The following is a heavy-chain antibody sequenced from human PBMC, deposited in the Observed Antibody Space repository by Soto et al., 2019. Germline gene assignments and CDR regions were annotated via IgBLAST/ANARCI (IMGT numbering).Heavy chain of an antibody. CDR2: IIPIFGTA. CDR3: ARDWSSWRSNYYGMDV. J-gene: IGHJ6*02. V-gene: IGHV1-69*12. D-gene: IGHD6-13*01. CDR1: GGTFSSYA. Sequence: QVQLVQSGAEVKKPGSSVKVSCKASGGTFSSYAISWVRQAPGQGLEWMGGIIPIFGTANYAQKFQGRVTITADESTSPAYMELSSLRAEDTAVYYCARDWSSWRSNYYGMDVWGQGTTVTVSS.